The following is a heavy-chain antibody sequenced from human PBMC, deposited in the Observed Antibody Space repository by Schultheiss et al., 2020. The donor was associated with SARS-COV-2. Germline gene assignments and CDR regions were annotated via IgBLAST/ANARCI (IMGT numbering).Heavy chain of an antibody. V-gene: IGHV5-51*01. CDR2: IYPGDSDT. J-gene: IGHJ4*02. Sequence: GGSLRLSCKGSGYSFTTDWIAWVRQMPGKGLEWMGIIYPGDSDTRYNPSFQGQVTISADKSISTAYLQWSSLKASDTAMYYCARGGLGYYDILTGYSYYFDYWGQGTLVTVSS. D-gene: IGHD3-9*01. CDR1: GYSFTTDW. CDR3: ARGGLGYYDILTGYSYYFDY.